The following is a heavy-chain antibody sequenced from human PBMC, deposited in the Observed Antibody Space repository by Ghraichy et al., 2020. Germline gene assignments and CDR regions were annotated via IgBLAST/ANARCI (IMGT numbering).Heavy chain of an antibody. V-gene: IGHV3-30*04. D-gene: IGHD2-15*01. CDR1: GFTFSESP. Sequence: GGSLRLSCAASGFTFSESPIYWVRQPPGRGLEWVAIISSDGRTKYYADSVKGRFTISRDNGKDRLFLRMNSLRAEDTAVYYCARHGLAGATEYYYYGMDVWGQETTVIVSS. CDR3: ARHGLAGATEYYYYGMDV. J-gene: IGHJ6*02. CDR2: ISSDGRTK.